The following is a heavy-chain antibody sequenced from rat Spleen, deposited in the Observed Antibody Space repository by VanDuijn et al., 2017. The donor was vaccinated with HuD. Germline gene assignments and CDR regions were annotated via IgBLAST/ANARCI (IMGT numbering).Heavy chain of an antibody. Sequence: EVQLVESGGGLVQPGRSLKLSCAASGFTFSDCYMAWVRQAPTKGLEWVATISYDGSSTYYRDSVKGRFTISRDNAKSTLYLQMDSLRSEDTATYYCARRVGSYYWYFDFWGPGTMVTVSS. J-gene: IGHJ1*01. V-gene: IGHV5-29*01. D-gene: IGHD4-3*01. CDR2: ISYDGSST. CDR3: ARRVGSYYWYFDF. CDR1: GFTFSDCY.